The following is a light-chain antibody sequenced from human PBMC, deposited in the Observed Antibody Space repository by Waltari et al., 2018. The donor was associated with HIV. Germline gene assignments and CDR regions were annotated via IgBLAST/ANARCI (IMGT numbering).Light chain of an antibody. V-gene: IGKV3-20*01. Sequence: EIVLTQSPGTLSLSPGERATLPCRASQSVGSTYLVWYHQKPGQAPRLLIYAASSRATGIPDRFSGSGSGTDVTLTISRLEPEDFAVYYCHHYGTSPPWMFGQGTKVEMK. CDR1: QSVGSTY. CDR3: HHYGTSPPWM. CDR2: AAS. J-gene: IGKJ1*01.